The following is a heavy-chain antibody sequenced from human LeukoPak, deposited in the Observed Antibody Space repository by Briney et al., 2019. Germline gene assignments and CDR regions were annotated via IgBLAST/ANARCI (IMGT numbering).Heavy chain of an antibody. CDR1: GGSISSYY. CDR2: IYISGST. CDR3: ARETSQKGAHYMDV. D-gene: IGHD3-16*01. Sequence: SETLSLTCTVSGGSISSYYWNWVRQPPGKGLEWIGRIYISGSTNYNPSLKSRVTISVDTSKNQFSLKLSSVTAADTAVYYCARETSQKGAHYMDVWGKGTTVTISS. J-gene: IGHJ6*03. V-gene: IGHV4-59*01.